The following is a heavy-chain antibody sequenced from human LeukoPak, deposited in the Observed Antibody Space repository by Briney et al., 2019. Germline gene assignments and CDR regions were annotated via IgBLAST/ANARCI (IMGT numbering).Heavy chain of an antibody. J-gene: IGHJ3*02. CDR3: ARQGSLLTGAFDI. D-gene: IGHD4/OR15-4a*01. CDR1: GYSISSGYY. CDR2: IYHSGST. Sequence: PSETLSLTCAVSGYSISSGYYWGWIRQPPGKGLEWIGSIYHSGSTYYNPSLKSRVTISVDTSKNQFSLKLCSVTAADTAVYYCARQGSLLTGAFDIWGQGTMVTVSS. V-gene: IGHV4-38-2*01.